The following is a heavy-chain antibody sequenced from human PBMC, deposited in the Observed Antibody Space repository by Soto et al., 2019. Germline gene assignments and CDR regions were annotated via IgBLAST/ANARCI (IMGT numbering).Heavy chain of an antibody. D-gene: IGHD3-10*01. CDR2: IYEGETT. J-gene: IGHJ4*02. Sequence: QLQLQESGPGLVKPSETLSLTCAVSGASISRTGFHWGWIRQPPGQGLEWIGSIYEGETTFYNSSLKSRVTISADTSKNHFSLKFSSVTAADTAVYYCARRGSGHTFDYWGQGTLVTVSS. CDR3: ARRGSGHTFDY. CDR1: GASISRTGFH. V-gene: IGHV4-39*01.